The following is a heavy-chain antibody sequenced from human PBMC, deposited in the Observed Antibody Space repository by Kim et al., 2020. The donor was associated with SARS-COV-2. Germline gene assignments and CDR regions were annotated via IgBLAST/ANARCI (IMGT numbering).Heavy chain of an antibody. J-gene: IGHJ4*02. D-gene: IGHD3-10*01. V-gene: IGHV1-2*02. Sequence: ASVKVSCKASGYTFTGYYMHWVRQAPGQGLEWMGWINPNSGGTNYAQKFQGRVTMTRDTSISTAYMELSRLRSDDTAVYYCARDLNSERYGSGSYYSLPYYFDYWGQGTLVTVSS. CDR1: GYTFTGYY. CDR3: ARDLNSERYGSGSYYSLPYYFDY. CDR2: INPNSGGT.